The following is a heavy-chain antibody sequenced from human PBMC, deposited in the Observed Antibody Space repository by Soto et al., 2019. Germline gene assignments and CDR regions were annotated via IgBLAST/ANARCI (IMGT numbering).Heavy chain of an antibody. J-gene: IGHJ4*02. CDR1: GYIFIHYY. D-gene: IGHD2-21*01. CDR2: INPNGGST. CDR3: ARSLLQGDF. Sequence: ASVKVSCKASGYIFIHYYIHWVRQAPGQGLEWMAIINPNGGSTNYAQKFQGRVTVTSDTSTSTVSIELNSLGSDDTAVYCCARSLLQGDFWGQGTLVTVSS. V-gene: IGHV1-46*01.